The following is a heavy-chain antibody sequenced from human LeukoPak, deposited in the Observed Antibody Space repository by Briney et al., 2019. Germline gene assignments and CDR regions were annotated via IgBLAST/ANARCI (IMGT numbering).Heavy chain of an antibody. J-gene: IGHJ4*02. CDR2: ISSSSSYI. Sequence: GGSLRLSCAASGFTFSSYSMNWVRQAPGKGLEWVSSISSSSSYIYYADSVKGRFTISRDNAKNSLYLQMNSLRAEDTAVYYCGSGHRVPTKGPDFDYWGQGTLVTVSS. D-gene: IGHD5-12*01. CDR3: GSGHRVPTKGPDFDY. CDR1: GFTFSSYS. V-gene: IGHV3-21*01.